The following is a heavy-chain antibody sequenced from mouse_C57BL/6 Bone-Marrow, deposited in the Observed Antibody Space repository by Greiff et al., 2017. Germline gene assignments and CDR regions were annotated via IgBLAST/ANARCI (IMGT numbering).Heavy chain of an antibody. CDR3: TKSNYVFDY. D-gene: IGHD2-5*01. Sequence: EVQLQQSGAELVRPGASVKLSCTASGFTIKDDYMHWVRQRPEQGLEWIGWIGPENGDTEYASKFQGKATITAAPSSNTAYLQLSSLTSEDTAVDYCTKSNYVFDYWGQGTTLTVSS. V-gene: IGHV14-4*01. CDR2: IGPENGDT. J-gene: IGHJ2*01. CDR1: GFTIKDDY.